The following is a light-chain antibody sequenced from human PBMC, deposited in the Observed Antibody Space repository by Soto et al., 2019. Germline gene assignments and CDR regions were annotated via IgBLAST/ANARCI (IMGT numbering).Light chain of an antibody. CDR1: QAISDY. CDR3: QKYNIDPWT. CDR2: AAS. Sequence: DIQMTESPSSLSAYVGDTVTVTCRASQAISDYLAWYQQKPGEVPKLLIYAASALQRGVPSRFSGSGSGTKFTLTISSLQPEDVATYYCQKYNIDPWTFGQGTKVDI. J-gene: IGKJ1*01. V-gene: IGKV1-27*01.